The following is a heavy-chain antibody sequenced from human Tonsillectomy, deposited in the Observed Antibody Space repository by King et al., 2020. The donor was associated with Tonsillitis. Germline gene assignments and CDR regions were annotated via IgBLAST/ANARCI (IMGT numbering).Heavy chain of an antibody. CDR1: GGSISSSTYY. Sequence: QLQESGPGLVKPSETLSLTCTVSGGSISSSTYYWGWIRQPPGKGLEWIGSIYYTGSTYYNPSLESRVTISVDTSKNQFSLKLSSVTAADTAVYYCARSLAYFDYWGQGTLVTVSS. CDR3: ARSLAYFDY. V-gene: IGHV4-39*07. CDR2: IYYTGST. J-gene: IGHJ4*02.